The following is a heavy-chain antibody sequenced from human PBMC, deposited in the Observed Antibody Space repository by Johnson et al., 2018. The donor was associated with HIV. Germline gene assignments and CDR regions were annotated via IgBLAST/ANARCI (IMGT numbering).Heavy chain of an antibody. CDR1: GYSFRNSA. CDR2: ISCSGGST. Sequence: MMLVESGGGVVQPGRCLRLSCVASGYSFRNSAMSWVRQAPGKGLEWVSAISCSGGSTYYADSVKGRFPISRYNSKNPLYLQMNSLKTEDTPVYYCTTAIVVVPAAIFIGGGDRSPDAFDIWGQGKMVTVSS. CDR3: TTAIVVVPAAIFIGGGDRSPDAFDI. J-gene: IGHJ3*02. V-gene: IGHV3-23*04. D-gene: IGHD2-2*01.